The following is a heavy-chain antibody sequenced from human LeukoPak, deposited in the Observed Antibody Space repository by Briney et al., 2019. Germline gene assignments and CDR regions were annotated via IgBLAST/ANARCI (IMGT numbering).Heavy chain of an antibody. V-gene: IGHV3-48*04. CDR2: ISSSSSTI. D-gene: IGHD1-26*01. CDR1: GFTFSSYI. CDR3: ARDRGGGYSAIDY. J-gene: IGHJ4*02. Sequence: GGSLRLSCAAPGFTFSSYIMNWVRQAPGKGLEWVSFISSSSSTIYYADSVKGRFTISRDNAKNSLYLQMNSLRAEDTAVYYCARDRGGGYSAIDYWGQGTLVTVSS.